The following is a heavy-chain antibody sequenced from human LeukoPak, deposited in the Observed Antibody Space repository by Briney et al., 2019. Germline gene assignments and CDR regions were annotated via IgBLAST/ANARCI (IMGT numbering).Heavy chain of an antibody. CDR3: ASPRARGGSYPFDY. CDR1: GGSISSYY. V-gene: IGHV4-59*06. J-gene: IGHJ4*02. D-gene: IGHD1-26*01. CDR2: IYYSGST. Sequence: SETLSLTCTVSGGSISSYYWSWIRQPPGKGLEWIGYIYYSGSTYYNPSLKSRVTISVDTSMNQFSLKLSSVTAADTAVYYCASPRARGGSYPFDYWGQGTLVTVSS.